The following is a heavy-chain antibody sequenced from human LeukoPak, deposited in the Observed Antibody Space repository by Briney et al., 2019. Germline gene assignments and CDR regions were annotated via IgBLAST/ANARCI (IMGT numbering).Heavy chain of an antibody. CDR3: ARRRIQYYFDY. Sequence: PSETLSLTCAVYGGSFSGYYWSWIRQPPGKGLEWIGEINHSGSTNYNPSLKSRVTISVDTSKNQFSLKLSSVTAADTAVYYCARRRIQYYFDYWGQGTLVTVSS. CDR2: INHSGST. D-gene: IGHD2/OR15-2a*01. CDR1: GGSFSGYY. V-gene: IGHV4-34*01. J-gene: IGHJ4*02.